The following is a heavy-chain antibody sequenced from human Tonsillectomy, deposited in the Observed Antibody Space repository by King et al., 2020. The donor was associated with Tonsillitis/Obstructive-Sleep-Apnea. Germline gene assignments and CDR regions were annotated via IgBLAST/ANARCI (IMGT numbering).Heavy chain of an antibody. CDR2: ISGSGVGT. D-gene: IGHD6-19*01. V-gene: IGHV3-23*04. J-gene: IGHJ4*02. CDR3: AKDHSSGWHDFDY. CDR1: GFTFSSYA. Sequence: VQLVESGGGLVQPGGSLRLSCAASGFTFSSYAMSWVRQAPGKGLEWVSAISGSGVGTYYADSVKGRFTISRDNSKNTLYLQMNSLRAEDTAVYFCAKDHSSGWHDFDYGGQGTLVTVSS.